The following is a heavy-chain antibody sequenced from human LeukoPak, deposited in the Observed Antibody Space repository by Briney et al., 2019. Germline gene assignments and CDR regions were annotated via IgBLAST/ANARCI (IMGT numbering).Heavy chain of an antibody. J-gene: IGHJ4*02. Sequence: PGGSLRLSCAASGSTFSTYTMNWVRQAPGKGLEWVSYISGVSGSIYYADSVKGRFTISRDNAKNSLYLQMNSLRDEDTAVYYCARDTPPGYWGQGTLVTVSS. CDR3: ARDTPPGY. CDR2: ISGVSGSI. V-gene: IGHV3-48*02. CDR1: GSTFSTYT.